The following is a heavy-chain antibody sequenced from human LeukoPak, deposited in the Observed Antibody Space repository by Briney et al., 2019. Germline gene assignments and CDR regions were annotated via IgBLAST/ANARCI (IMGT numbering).Heavy chain of an antibody. CDR3: ARDRPISGIN. V-gene: IGHV1-18*01. Sequence: ASVKVSCKASGYTFTSYGISWVRQAPGQGLEWMGWISAYNGNTNYAQKLQGRVTITADESTSTAYMELSSLRSEDTAVYYCARDRPISGINWGQGTLVTVSS. J-gene: IGHJ4*02. CDR1: GYTFTSYG. D-gene: IGHD3-10*01. CDR2: ISAYNGNT.